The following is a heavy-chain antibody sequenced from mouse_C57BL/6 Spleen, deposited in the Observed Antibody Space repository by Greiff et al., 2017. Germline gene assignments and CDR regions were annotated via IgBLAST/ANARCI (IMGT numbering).Heavy chain of an antibody. CDR3: ARHEGGNYFDY. CDR2: ISGGGGNT. Sequence: EVQRVESGGGLVKPGGSLKLSCAASGFTFSSYTMSWVRQTPEKRLEWVATISGGGGNTYYPDSVKGRFTISRDNAKNTLYLQMSSLRSEDTALYYCARHEGGNYFDYWGQGTTLTVSS. V-gene: IGHV5-9*01. CDR1: GFTFSSYT. J-gene: IGHJ2*01.